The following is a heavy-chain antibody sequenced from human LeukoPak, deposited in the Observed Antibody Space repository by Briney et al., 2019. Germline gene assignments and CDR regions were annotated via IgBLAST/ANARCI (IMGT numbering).Heavy chain of an antibody. CDR3: ARDTVVVVAATGAFDI. Sequence: PGGSLRLSCAASGFTFSSYGMHWVRQAPGKGLEWVANIKQDGSEKYYVDSVKVRFTISRDNAKNSLYLQMNSLRAEDTAVYYCARDTVVVVAATGAFDIWGQGTMVTVSS. D-gene: IGHD2-15*01. V-gene: IGHV3-7*01. J-gene: IGHJ3*02. CDR2: IKQDGSEK. CDR1: GFTFSSYG.